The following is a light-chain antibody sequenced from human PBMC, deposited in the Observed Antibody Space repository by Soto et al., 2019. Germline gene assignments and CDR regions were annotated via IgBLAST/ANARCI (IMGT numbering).Light chain of an antibody. J-gene: IGLJ1*01. CDR3: AAWDDSLNGLYV. CDR2: SND. Sequence: QAVLTQPPSVSGTPGQRVTISCSGSSTNIGRNTVNWYQQLPGTAPKLLIYSNDQRPSGVPDRFSGSKSGTSASLAISGLQSEDEADYYCAAWDDSLNGLYVFGTGTKLTVL. CDR1: STNIGRNT. V-gene: IGLV1-44*01.